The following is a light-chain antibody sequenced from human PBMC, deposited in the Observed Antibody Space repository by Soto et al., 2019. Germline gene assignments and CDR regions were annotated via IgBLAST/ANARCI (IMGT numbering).Light chain of an antibody. Sequence: EIVLTQSPGTLSLSPGERSTLCCISSQSVSSNNLAWYQQRPGQAPRVVIYGASTRATGIPERFSGSGSGTDFTLTISRLEPEDFAVYYCQQYGRSPFTFGPGTKVDI. J-gene: IGKJ3*01. CDR3: QQYGRSPFT. V-gene: IGKV3-20*01. CDR2: GAS. CDR1: QSVSSNN.